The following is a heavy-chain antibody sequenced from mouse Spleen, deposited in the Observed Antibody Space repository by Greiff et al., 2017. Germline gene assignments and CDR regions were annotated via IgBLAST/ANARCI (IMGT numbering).Heavy chain of an antibody. J-gene: IGHJ2*01. Sequence: VQLQQPGAELVMPGASVKLSCKASGYTFTSYWMHWVKQRPGQGLEWIGEIDPSDSYTNYNQKFKGKATLTVDKSSSTAYMQLSSLTSEDSAVYYCARLRLSYFDYWGQGTTLTVSS. CDR3: ARLRLSYFDY. CDR2: IDPSDSYT. V-gene: IGHV1-69*01. D-gene: IGHD2-2*01. CDR1: GYTFTSYW.